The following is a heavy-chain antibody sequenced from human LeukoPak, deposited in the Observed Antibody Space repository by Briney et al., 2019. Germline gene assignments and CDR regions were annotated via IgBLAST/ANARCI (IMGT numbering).Heavy chain of an antibody. CDR1: GFTFSSYS. CDR3: AMRRHCGGDCYGFDY. D-gene: IGHD2-21*01. V-gene: IGHV3-21*01. CDR2: ISISSSYI. Sequence: GGSLRLSCAASGFTFSSYSMNWVRQAPGKGLEWVSSISISSSYIYYADSVKGRFTISRDNAKNSLYLQMNSMGDEDTAVYYCAMRRHCGGDCYGFDYWGQGTLVTVSS. J-gene: IGHJ4*02.